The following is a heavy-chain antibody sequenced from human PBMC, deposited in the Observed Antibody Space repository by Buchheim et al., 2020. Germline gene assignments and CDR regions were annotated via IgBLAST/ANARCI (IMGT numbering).Heavy chain of an antibody. Sequence: QVQLVQSGAEVKKPGASVKVSCKASGYTFTGYYMHWVRQAPGQGLEWMGWINPNSGGTNYAQKFQGRVTMTRDTSISTAYMELSRLRSDDTAVYYCAREPRHIVVVPVSYYYYYYGMDVWGQGTT. V-gene: IGHV1-2*02. D-gene: IGHD2-21*01. CDR1: GYTFTGYY. CDR2: INPNSGGT. J-gene: IGHJ6*02. CDR3: AREPRHIVVVPVSYYYYYYGMDV.